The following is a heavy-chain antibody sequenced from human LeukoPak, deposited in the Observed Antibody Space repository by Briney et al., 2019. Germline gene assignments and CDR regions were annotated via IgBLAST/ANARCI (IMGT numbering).Heavy chain of an antibody. CDR2: IYYSGST. V-gene: IGHV4-59*08. D-gene: IGHD2-2*02. CDR3: ARHEVGHCSSTSCYSFDY. Sequence: PSETLSLTCTVSGGSISSYYWSWIRQPPGKGLEWIGYIYYSGSTNYNPSLKSRVTISVDTPKNQFSLKLSSVTAADTAVYYCARHEVGHCSSTSCYSFDYWGQGTLVTVSS. CDR1: GGSISSYY. J-gene: IGHJ4*02.